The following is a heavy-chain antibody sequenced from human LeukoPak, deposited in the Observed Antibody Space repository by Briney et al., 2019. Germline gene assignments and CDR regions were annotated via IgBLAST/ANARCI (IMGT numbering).Heavy chain of an antibody. CDR2: IYSGGRT. CDR3: ARVEGSGSYYYSFNY. V-gene: IGHV3-66*01. D-gene: IGHD3-10*01. Sequence: GGSLRLSCAASGFTFRSYSMNWVRQPPGKGLEWVSVIYSGGRTYYADSVKGRFTISRDNSKNTLYLQMNSLRAEDTAVYYCARVEGSGSYYYSFNYWGQGTLVTVSS. J-gene: IGHJ4*02. CDR1: GFTFRSYS.